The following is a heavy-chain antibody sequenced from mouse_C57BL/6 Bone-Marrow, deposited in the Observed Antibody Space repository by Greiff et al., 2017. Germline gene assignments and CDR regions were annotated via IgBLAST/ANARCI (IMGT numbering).Heavy chain of an antibody. V-gene: IGHV1-69*01. D-gene: IGHD3-2*02. CDR2: IDPSDSST. J-gene: IGHJ4*01. CDR1: GYTFTSYW. Sequence: QVQLQQPGAELVMPGASVKLSCKASGYTFTSYWMHWVKQRPGQGLEWIGEIDPSDSSTNYNQKFKGKSTLTVYKSSSTAYMQLRSLTSEYSAVYYCAQRAQAMYYAMDYWGQGTSVTVSS. CDR3: AQRAQAMYYAMDY.